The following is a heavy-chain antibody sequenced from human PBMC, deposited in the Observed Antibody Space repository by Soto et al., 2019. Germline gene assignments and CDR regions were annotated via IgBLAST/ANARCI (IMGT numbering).Heavy chain of an antibody. D-gene: IGHD4-17*01. V-gene: IGHV3-21*01. CDR3: AREGRDYGDYLFDY. J-gene: IGHJ4*02. Sequence: EVQLVESVGGLVKPGGSLRLSCAASGFTFSSYSMNWVRQAPGKGLEWVSSISSSSSYIYYADSVKGRFTISRDNAKNSLYLQMNSLRAEDTAVYYCAREGRDYGDYLFDYWSQGTLVTVSS. CDR2: ISSSSSYI. CDR1: GFTFSSYS.